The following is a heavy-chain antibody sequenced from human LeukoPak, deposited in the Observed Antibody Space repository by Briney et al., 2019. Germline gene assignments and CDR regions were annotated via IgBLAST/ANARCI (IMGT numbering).Heavy chain of an antibody. Sequence: VASVKVSCKASGYTFTSYYMHWVRQAPGQGLEWMGIINPSGGSTSYAQKFQGRVTMTSDTSISTAYMELSRLRSDDTAVYYCAREVPYYFDYWGQGTLVTVSS. V-gene: IGHV1-46*01. J-gene: IGHJ4*02. CDR2: INPSGGST. CDR1: GYTFTSYY. CDR3: AREVPYYFDY.